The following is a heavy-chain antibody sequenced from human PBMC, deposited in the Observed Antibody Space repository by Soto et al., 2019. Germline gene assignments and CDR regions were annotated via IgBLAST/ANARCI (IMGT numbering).Heavy chain of an antibody. CDR2: IYYSGST. V-gene: IGHV4-59*08. CDR3: ARYFDSSGYPDAFEI. J-gene: IGHJ3*02. CDR1: GGSISSYY. Sequence: QVQLQESGPGLVKPSETLSLTCTVSGGSISSYYWSWIRQPPGKGLEWIGYIYYSGSTNNNPSLKSRVTISVDTSKNQFSLKLSSVTAADTAVYYCARYFDSSGYPDAFEIWGQGTMVTVSS. D-gene: IGHD3-22*01.